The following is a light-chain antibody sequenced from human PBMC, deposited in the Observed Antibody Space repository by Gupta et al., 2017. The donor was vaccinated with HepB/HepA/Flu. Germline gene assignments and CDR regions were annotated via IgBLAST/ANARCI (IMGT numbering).Light chain of an antibody. CDR1: KFGDKY. V-gene: IGLV3-1*01. CDR2: QDN. Sequence: SSELTQPPSVSVSPGQTARITCSGDKFGDKYACLYHQKPSQSPVLVIYQDNKRPSGFAERFSGSKSGNRATLRIDVTYAMDESNYDCHAGDSSTVVFGGGTKLTVL. CDR3: HAGDSSTVV. J-gene: IGLJ2*01.